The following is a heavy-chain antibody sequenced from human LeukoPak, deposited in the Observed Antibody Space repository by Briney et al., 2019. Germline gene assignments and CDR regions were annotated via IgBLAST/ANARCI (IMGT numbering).Heavy chain of an antibody. CDR3: AGGIVGAIDY. J-gene: IGHJ4*02. CDR2: IYSDGSST. CDR1: GFTFNIYA. Sequence: GGSLRLSCAVSGFTFNIYAIAWVRQAPGKGLVWVSRIYSDGSSTNYADSVKGRFTISRDNAKNTLYLQMNSLRAEDTAVYYCAGGIVGAIDYWGQGTLVTVSS. D-gene: IGHD1-26*01. V-gene: IGHV3-74*01.